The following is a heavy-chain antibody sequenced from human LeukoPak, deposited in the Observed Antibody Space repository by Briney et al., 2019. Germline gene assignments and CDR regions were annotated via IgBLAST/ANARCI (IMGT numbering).Heavy chain of an antibody. CDR3: ARDIAAAQGFDY. CDR2: IYYSGST. D-gene: IGHD6-13*01. J-gene: IGHJ4*02. CDR1: GFTVSSDY. Sequence: PGGSLRLSCAASGFTVSSDYMSWVRQAPGKGLEWIGSIYYSGSTYYNPSLKSRVTISVDTSKNQFSLKLSSVTAADTAVYYCARDIAAAQGFDYWGQGTLVTVSS. V-gene: IGHV4-39*07.